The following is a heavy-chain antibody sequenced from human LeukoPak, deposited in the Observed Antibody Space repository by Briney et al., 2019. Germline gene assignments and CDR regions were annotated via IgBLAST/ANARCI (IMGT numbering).Heavy chain of an antibody. J-gene: IGHJ5*02. Sequence: ASVKVSCKASGYTFTSYGISWVRQAPGQGLEWMGWISGYNGNTNYAQNLQGRVTMTTDTSTSTVYMELRSLRSDDTAVYYCARASGIVVVPAASDWFDPWGQGTLVTVSS. D-gene: IGHD2-2*01. CDR2: ISGYNGNT. V-gene: IGHV1-18*01. CDR3: ARASGIVVVPAASDWFDP. CDR1: GYTFTSYG.